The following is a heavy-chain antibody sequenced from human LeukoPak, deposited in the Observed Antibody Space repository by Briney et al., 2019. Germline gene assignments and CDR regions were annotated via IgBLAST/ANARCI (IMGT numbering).Heavy chain of an antibody. Sequence: GGTLRLSCAASGFTFSSYGMSWVRQAPGKGLEWVSAISGSGGSTYYTDSVKGRFTISRDNSKNTLYLQMNSLRAEDTAVHYCAKGNDHGAHFDYWGQGTLVTVSS. CDR2: ISGSGGST. D-gene: IGHD4-17*01. V-gene: IGHV3-23*01. CDR3: AKGNDHGAHFDY. J-gene: IGHJ4*02. CDR1: GFTFSSYG.